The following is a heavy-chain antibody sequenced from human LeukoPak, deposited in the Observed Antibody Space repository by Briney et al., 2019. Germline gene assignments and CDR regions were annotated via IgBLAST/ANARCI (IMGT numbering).Heavy chain of an antibody. CDR1: GFTFSNYN. V-gene: IGHV3-21*01. D-gene: IGHD3-22*01. CDR2: ISSSSSYI. J-gene: IGHJ4*02. CDR3: ARVTYYDSSGYSH. Sequence: SGGSLRLSSAASGFTFSNYNMNWVRQAPGKGLEWVSSISSSSSYIYYADSVKGRFTISRDNAKNSLYLQMNSLRAEDTAVYYCARVTYYDSSGYSHWGQGTLVTVSS.